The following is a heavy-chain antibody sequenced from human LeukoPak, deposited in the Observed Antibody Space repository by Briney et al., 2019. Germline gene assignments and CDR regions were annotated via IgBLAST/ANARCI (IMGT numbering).Heavy chain of an antibody. CDR2: IYYSGST. Sequence: SETLSLTCTVSGGSISSYYWSWIRQPPGKGLEWIGYIYYSGSTNYNPSLKSRVTISVDTSKNQFSLKLSSVTAADTAVYYCARGEGGSYYDNWFDPWGQGTLVTVSS. CDR3: ARGEGGSYYDNWFDP. CDR1: GGSISSYY. J-gene: IGHJ5*02. D-gene: IGHD1-26*01. V-gene: IGHV4-59*08.